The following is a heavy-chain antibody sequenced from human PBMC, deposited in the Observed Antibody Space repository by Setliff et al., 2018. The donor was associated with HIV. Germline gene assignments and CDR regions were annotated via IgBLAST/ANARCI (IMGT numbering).Heavy chain of an antibody. CDR3: AKGQGPVDY. CDR1: GFIFTNYY. J-gene: IGHJ4*02. CDR2: ISPNSGGT. V-gene: IGHV1-2*06. Sequence: ASVKVSCKASGFIFTNYYMHWVRQAPGQGLEWMGRISPNSGGTQFAQKFQGRVALTRDTSITTAYMELSGLRSDDTAVYYCAKGQGPVDYWGQGTLVTVS.